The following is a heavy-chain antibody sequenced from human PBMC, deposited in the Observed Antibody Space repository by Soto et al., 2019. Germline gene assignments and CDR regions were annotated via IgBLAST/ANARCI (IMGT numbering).Heavy chain of an antibody. CDR3: APSRIAVAGTWFDP. V-gene: IGHV2-5*01. CDR1: GFSLSTSGVG. Sequence: SSPTLVNPTQTLTLTCTFSGFSLSTSGVGVGWIRQPPGKALEWLALIYWNDDKRYSPSLKSRLTITKDTSKNQVVLTMTNMDPVDTATYYCAPSRIAVAGTWFDPWGQGTLVTVYS. CDR2: IYWNDDK. D-gene: IGHD6-19*01. J-gene: IGHJ5*02.